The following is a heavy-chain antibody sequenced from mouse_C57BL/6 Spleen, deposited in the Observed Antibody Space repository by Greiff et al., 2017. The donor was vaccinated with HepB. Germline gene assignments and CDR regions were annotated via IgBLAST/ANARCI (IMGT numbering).Heavy chain of an antibody. CDR2: ILPGSGST. V-gene: IGHV1-9*01. CDR1: GYTFTGYW. Sequence: QVQLQQSGAELMKPGASVKLSCKATGYTFTGYWIEWVKQRPGHGLEWIGEILPGSGSTNYHEKFKGKATFSADTSSNTAYMQLSSLTTEDSAIYYCARGLYYGSSHYFDYWGQGNTLTVSS. D-gene: IGHD1-1*01. CDR3: ARGLYYGSSHYFDY. J-gene: IGHJ2*01.